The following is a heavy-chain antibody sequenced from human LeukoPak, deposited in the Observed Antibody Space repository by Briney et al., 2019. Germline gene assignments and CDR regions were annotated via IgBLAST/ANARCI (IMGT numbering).Heavy chain of an antibody. V-gene: IGHV4-31*03. Sequence: SETLSLTCTVSGGSISSGGYYWSWIRQHPGKGLEWIGYIYYSGSTYYNLSLKSRVTISVDTSKNQFSLKLSSVTAADTAVYYCARDYYGSGEGIWGQGTMVTVSS. CDR3: ARDYYGSGEGI. J-gene: IGHJ3*02. D-gene: IGHD3-10*01. CDR1: GGSISSGGYY. CDR2: IYYSGST.